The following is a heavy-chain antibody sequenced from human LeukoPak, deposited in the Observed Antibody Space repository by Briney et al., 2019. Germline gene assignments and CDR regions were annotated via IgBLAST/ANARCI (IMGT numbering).Heavy chain of an antibody. V-gene: IGHV4-61*01. J-gene: IGHJ4*02. CDR2: IYYSGST. CDR1: GGSISSSNYY. Sequence: SETLSLTCTVSGGSISSSNYYWSWIRQPPGKGLEWIGYIYYSGSTNYNPSLKSRVTISVDTSKNQFSLKLSSVTAADTAVYYCARAAGGLYYFDYWGQGTLVTVSS. D-gene: IGHD6-13*01. CDR3: ARAAGGLYYFDY.